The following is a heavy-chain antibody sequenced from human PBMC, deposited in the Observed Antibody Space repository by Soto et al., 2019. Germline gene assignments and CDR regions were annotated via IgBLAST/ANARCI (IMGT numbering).Heavy chain of an antibody. CDR3: ARDGATQMWRPWYFDL. Sequence: QVQLVESGGGGVQLGRSRRLSLAVFEFTFSNYARHGVRQVQGKGREGGAIVSYDGTNKYYADSVKGRFTISRDNSENTLYLQMNSLRGEDTAVYYCARDGATQMWRPWYFDLWGRGTLVTVSS. J-gene: IGHJ2*01. CDR1: EFTFSNYA. D-gene: IGHD2-21*01. V-gene: IGHV3-30-3*01. CDR2: VSYDGTNK.